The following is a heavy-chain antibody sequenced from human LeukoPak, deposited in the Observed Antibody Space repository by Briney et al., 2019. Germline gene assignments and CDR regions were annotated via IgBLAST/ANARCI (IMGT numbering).Heavy chain of an antibody. V-gene: IGHV3-7*01. CDR2: INQDGSEK. D-gene: IGHD3-22*01. CDR3: ARVIRKYYYDSGGYFDY. Sequence: GSLRLSCAASGFTFNSYWMSWVRQAPGKGLEWVANINQDGSEKYYVDSVKGRFTISRDSAKNSLYLQMNSLRAEDTAVYYCARVIRKYYYDSGGYFDYWGQGTLVTVSS. J-gene: IGHJ4*02. CDR1: GFTFNSYW.